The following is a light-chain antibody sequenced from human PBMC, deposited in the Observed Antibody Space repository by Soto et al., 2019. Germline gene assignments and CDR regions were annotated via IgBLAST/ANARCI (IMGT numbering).Light chain of an antibody. CDR1: QDIRNY. J-gene: IGKJ1*01. CDR2: DAS. V-gene: IGKV1-5*01. Sequence: DIHITYSPSTQSASVLARVTGTCQASQDIRNYLNWYQQKPGKAPKLLIYDASSLESGVPSRFSGSGSGTEFTLTISSLQPDDFATYYCQQYNSYLWTFGQGTKVDIK. CDR3: QQYNSYLWT.